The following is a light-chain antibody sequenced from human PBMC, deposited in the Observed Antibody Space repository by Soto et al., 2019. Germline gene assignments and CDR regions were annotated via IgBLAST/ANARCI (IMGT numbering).Light chain of an antibody. Sequence: QSVLTQPPSASGSPGQSVTITCSGTSSDVGEENYVSWYQQHPGKVPKLILYEVSKRPSGVPYRFSGSRSGNTASLTVSGLQAEDEADYYCSSFAGSPVVFGGGTKLTVL. V-gene: IGLV2-8*01. CDR1: SSDVGEENY. CDR2: EVS. CDR3: SSFAGSPVV. J-gene: IGLJ2*01.